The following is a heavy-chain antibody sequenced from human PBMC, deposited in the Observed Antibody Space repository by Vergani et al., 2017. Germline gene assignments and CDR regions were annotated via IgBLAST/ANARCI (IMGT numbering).Heavy chain of an antibody. CDR1: GFKFDDYG. Sequence: EVQLSESGGRVARPGGSLRLSCIASGFKFDDYGLNWVRHVPGKGLEWVAGVNWNGVGSAYADSVRGRFIMSRDNAKNFLFLQMNSLRVEDTALYYCATIDSSGYYPSYNVPAYWGQGTQVTVSS. CDR2: VNWNGVGS. J-gene: IGHJ4*02. V-gene: IGHV3-20*04. D-gene: IGHD3-22*01. CDR3: ATIDSSGYYPSYNVPAY.